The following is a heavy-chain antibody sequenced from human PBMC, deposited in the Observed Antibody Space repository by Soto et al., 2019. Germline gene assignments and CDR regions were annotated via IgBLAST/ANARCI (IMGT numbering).Heavy chain of an antibody. D-gene: IGHD3-10*01. CDR1: GFTFRSYS. J-gene: IGHJ5*02. CDR3: ARPPDGGYGSGSGGLCAS. V-gene: IGHV3-21*01. CDR2: ISSSSSYI. Sequence: PGGSLRLSCAASGFTFRSYSMNWVRQAPGKGLEWVSSISSSSSYIYYADSVKGRFTISRDNAKNLLYLQMNSLRAEDTAVFYCARPPDGGYGSGSGGLCASWGQGTLVTVSS.